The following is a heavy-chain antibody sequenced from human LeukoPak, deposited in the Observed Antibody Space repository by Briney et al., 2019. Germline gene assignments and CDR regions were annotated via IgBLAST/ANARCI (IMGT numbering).Heavy chain of an antibody. CDR2: IIPIFGIA. CDR3: ARDQSASSGYSLRIFDY. J-gene: IGHJ4*02. Sequence: SSVKVSCKSSGATFSSYAISWVRQAPGQGLEWMGRIIPIFGIANYAQKFQGRVTITTDKSTSTAYMELSSMRSKATGVYFCARDQSASSGYSLRIFDYWGQGTLVTVSS. V-gene: IGHV1-69*04. CDR1: GATFSSYA. D-gene: IGHD3-22*01.